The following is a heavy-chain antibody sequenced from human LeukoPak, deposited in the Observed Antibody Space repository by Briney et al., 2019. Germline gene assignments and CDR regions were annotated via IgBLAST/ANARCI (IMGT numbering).Heavy chain of an antibody. J-gene: IGHJ4*02. CDR2: IYHSGST. D-gene: IGHD6-6*01. CDR1: GYSISSGYY. CDR3: ARSSIAARGTPDY. V-gene: IGHV4-38-2*01. Sequence: PSETLSLTCAVSGYSISSGYYWGWIRQPPGKGLEWIGSIYHSGSTYYNPSLKSRVTISVDTSKNQFSLKLSSVTAADTAVYYCARSSIAARGTPDYWGQGTLDTVSS.